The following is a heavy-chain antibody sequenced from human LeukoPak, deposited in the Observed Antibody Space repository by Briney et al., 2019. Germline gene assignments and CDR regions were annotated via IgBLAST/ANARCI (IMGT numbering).Heavy chain of an antibody. CDR1: GFTFSSYS. J-gene: IGHJ6*02. D-gene: IGHD3-9*01. CDR3: ARDQAPLLRYFDWPPYYYGMDV. CDR2: ISSSSSYI. Sequence: GGSLRLSCAASGFTFSSYSMNWVRQAPGKGLEWVSSISSSSSYIYYADSVKGRFTISRDNAKNSLYLQMNSLRAEDTAVYYCARDQAPLLRYFDWPPYYYGMDVWGQGTTVTVSS. V-gene: IGHV3-21*01.